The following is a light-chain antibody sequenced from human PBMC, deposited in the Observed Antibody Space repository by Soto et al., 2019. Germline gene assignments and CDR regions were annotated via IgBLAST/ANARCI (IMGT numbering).Light chain of an antibody. CDR1: QGIDNW. CDR3: QQTNSLPLT. CDR2: GAS. Sequence: DIQMTQPTSSVSASVGDRVTITCRASQGIDNWLAWYHKKPGKAPKLLIYGASHLQFGVPSRFSGSGSGTDFTLTISSLQPEDFATYFCQQTNSLPLTFGGGTKVEIK. J-gene: IGKJ4*01. V-gene: IGKV1D-12*01.